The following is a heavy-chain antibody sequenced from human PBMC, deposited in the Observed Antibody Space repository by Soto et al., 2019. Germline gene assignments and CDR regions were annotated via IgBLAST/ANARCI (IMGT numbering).Heavy chain of an antibody. D-gene: IGHD3-10*01. CDR1: GFPFTGYA. V-gene: IGHV3-23*01. Sequence: SGGSLRLSCAASGFPFTGYAMSWFRQAPWRGLEWVSAISGHGDATFYADSVKGRFTISRDNSKNTLYLHMNSLRAEDTALYYCANSRVSMVRGLIIIPNYWGQGTLVTVSS. CDR2: ISGHGDAT. CDR3: ANSRVSMVRGLIIIPNY. J-gene: IGHJ4*02.